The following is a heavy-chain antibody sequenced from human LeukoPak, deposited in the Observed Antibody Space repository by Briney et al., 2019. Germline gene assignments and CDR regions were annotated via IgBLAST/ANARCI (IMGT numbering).Heavy chain of an antibody. CDR3: AKDLSGSGPIMKNDAFDI. Sequence: GGSLRLSCAASGFTFSSYAMNWVRQAPGKGLEWVSAIGGTGGSTYYADSVKGRFTISRDNSKNTLYLQMNSLRAEDTAVYYCAKDLSGSGPIMKNDAFDIWGQGTMVTVSS. CDR2: IGGTGGST. D-gene: IGHD3-10*01. J-gene: IGHJ3*02. CDR1: GFTFSSYA. V-gene: IGHV3-23*01.